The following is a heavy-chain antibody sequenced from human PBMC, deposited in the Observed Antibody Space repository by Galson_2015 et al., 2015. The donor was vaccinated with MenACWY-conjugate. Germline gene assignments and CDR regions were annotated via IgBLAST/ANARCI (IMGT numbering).Heavy chain of an antibody. D-gene: IGHD6-6*01. CDR2: MYPGDSDS. V-gene: IGHV5-51*03. CDR1: GYSFTSYW. Sequence: QSGAEVKKPGESLKISCKTSGYSFTSYWIVWVRQLPGKGLELLGTMYPGDSDSRYSPPFQGQVTMSADQSINTAYLQWASLKSSDSAIYYCARRSARSHFDPWGQGTLVTVSS. CDR3: ARRSARSHFDP. J-gene: IGHJ5*02.